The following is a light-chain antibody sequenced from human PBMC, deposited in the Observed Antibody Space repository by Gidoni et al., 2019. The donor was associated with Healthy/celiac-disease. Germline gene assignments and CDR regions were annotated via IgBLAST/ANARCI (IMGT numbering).Light chain of an antibody. Sequence: ELVLTQSPASLAFSPGERATLSCRASQSLSSYLARYHQKPVQPPRLLIYDASNRATGIPARFSGSGSGTDFTLTNSGREPEEFAVYYCQRRSNWPPGTFXPXTKVDIK. CDR1: QSLSSY. V-gene: IGKV3-11*01. CDR2: DAS. CDR3: QRRSNWPPGT. J-gene: IGKJ3*01.